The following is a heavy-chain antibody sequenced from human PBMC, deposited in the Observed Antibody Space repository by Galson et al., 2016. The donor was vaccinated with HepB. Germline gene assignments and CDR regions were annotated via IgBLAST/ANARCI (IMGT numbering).Heavy chain of an antibody. CDR3: AHVRSGFDAFDV. J-gene: IGHJ3*01. CDR2: IYWDDDK. CDR1: GFSLPTGGVR. Sequence: PALVKPTQTLTLTCTFSGFSLPTGGVRVGWIRQPPGKALEWLALIYWDDDKRYSPSLKSRLTITKDTSKNQVVLTMTNMDPGDTATYYCAHVRSGFDAFDVWGQGTMVTVSS. D-gene: IGHD3-22*01. V-gene: IGHV2-5*02.